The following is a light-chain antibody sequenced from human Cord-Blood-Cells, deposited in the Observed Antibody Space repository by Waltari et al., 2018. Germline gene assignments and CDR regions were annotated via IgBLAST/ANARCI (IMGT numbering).Light chain of an antibody. Sequence: DIQLTQSPSFLSASVGDRVTITCRASQGISSYLAWYLQKPGKAPKLRIYAASTLQSGVPSRFSGSGAGTEFTLTSSSRQPEDFATYDCQQLNSYPYSFGQGPKLEIK. CDR2: AAS. CDR1: QGISSY. CDR3: QQLNSYPYS. J-gene: IGKJ2*03. V-gene: IGKV1-9*01.